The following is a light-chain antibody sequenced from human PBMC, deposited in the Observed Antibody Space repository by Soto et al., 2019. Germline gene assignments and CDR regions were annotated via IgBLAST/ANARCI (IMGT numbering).Light chain of an antibody. J-gene: IGLJ2*01. CDR1: NSNIGSNV. V-gene: IGLV1-44*01. CDR2: TNN. Sequence: QSVLTQPPSASGTPGQRVTISYSGSNSNIGSNVVNWYQHLPGTAPTLLIYTNNQRPSGVPDRFSGSKSGTSASLAISGLQSDDEADYYCAAWDASLKGVVFGGGTKLTVL. CDR3: AAWDASLKGVV.